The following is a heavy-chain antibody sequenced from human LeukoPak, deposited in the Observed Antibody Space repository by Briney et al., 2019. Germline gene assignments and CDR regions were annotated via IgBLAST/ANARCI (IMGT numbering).Heavy chain of an antibody. CDR1: GGSISSGGYY. V-gene: IGHV4-31*03. D-gene: IGHD6-19*01. J-gene: IGHJ4*02. CDR2: IYYSGST. Sequence: SETLSLTCTVSGGSISSGGYYWSWIRQHPGKGLEWIGYIYYSGSTYYNPSLKSRVTISVDKSKNQFSLKLSSVTAADTAVYYCARAAVAGTCFDYWGQGTLVTVSS. CDR3: ARAAVAGTCFDY.